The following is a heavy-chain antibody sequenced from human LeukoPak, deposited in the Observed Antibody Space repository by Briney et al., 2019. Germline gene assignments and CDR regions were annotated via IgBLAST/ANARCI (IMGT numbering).Heavy chain of an antibody. CDR2: IRYKGSNK. J-gene: IGHJ4*02. CDR3: AKEPGYGSGWSFDY. V-gene: IGHV3-30*02. CDR1: GFTFSSYG. Sequence: PGGPLRLSCAASGFTFSSYGMHWVRHAPGKGLEWGAFIRYKGSNKYYADSVKGRFTISRDNSKNTLYLQMNCLRAEDTAVYYCAKEPGYGSGWSFDYWGQGTLVTVSS. D-gene: IGHD6-19*01.